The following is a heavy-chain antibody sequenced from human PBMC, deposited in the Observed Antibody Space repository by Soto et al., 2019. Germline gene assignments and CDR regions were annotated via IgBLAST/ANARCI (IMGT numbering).Heavy chain of an antibody. Sequence: PGGSLRLSCAASGFTFSSYAMHWVRQAPGKGLEWVAVISYDGSNKYYADSVKGRFTISRDNSKNTLYLQMNSLRAEDTAVYYCVKDTYSGWYVGPNDYWAQGTLVPVSS. CDR3: VKDTYSGWYVGPNDY. D-gene: IGHD6-19*01. J-gene: IGHJ4*02. CDR2: ISYDGSNK. V-gene: IGHV3-30-3*01. CDR1: GFTFSSYA.